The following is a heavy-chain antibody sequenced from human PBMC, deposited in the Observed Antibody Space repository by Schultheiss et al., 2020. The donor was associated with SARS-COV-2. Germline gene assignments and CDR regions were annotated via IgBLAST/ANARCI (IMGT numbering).Heavy chain of an antibody. CDR3: GRGPGQLIQY. D-gene: IGHD6-6*01. CDR1: GFTFSDYW. CDR2: ISSDGRTT. Sequence: GESLKISCAASGFTFSDYWMHWVRQAPGKGLVWVSRISSDGRTTTYADSVKGRFTISRDNAKNTLYLQLNSLRAEDTAVYYCGRGPGQLIQYWGQGTLVTVSS. V-gene: IGHV3-74*01. J-gene: IGHJ4*02.